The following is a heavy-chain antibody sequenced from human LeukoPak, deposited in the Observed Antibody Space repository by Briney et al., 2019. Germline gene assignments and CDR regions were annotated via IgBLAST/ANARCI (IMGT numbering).Heavy chain of an antibody. Sequence: GGSLRLSCAASGFTFSSYSMNWVRQAPGKGLEWVSYISSSSSTIYYADSVKGRFTISRDNAKNSLYLQMNSLRAEDTAVYYCARGVWELLVDYWGQGPLVTVSS. CDR1: GFTFSSYS. J-gene: IGHJ4*02. CDR3: ARGVWELLVDY. V-gene: IGHV3-48*01. D-gene: IGHD1-26*01. CDR2: ISSSSSTI.